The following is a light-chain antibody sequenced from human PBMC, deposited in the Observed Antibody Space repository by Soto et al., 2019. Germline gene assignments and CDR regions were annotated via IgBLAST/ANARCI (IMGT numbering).Light chain of an antibody. V-gene: IGLV2-14*01. J-gene: IGLJ2*01. CDR1: SSDVGGYNH. CDR2: AVS. CDR3: CSYTSLSTVV. Sequence: QSVLTQPASVSGSPRQSITISCTGTSSDVGGYNHVSWYQHSPGKAPKLILFAVSDRPSGVFHRFSGSKSGNTASLTISGLQAEDEADYYCCSYTSLSTVVFGGGTKVTVL.